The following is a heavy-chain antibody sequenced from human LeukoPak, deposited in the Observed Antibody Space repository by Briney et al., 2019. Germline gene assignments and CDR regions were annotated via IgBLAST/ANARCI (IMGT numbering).Heavy chain of an antibody. CDR1: GGSISSSNW. CDR2: IYHSGST. Sequence: SGTLSLTCAVSGGSISSSNWWSWVRQPPGKGLEWIGEIYHSGSTNYNPSLKSRVTISVDKSKNQFSLKLSSVTAADTAVYYCARDRSAFVDSSPEADAFDIWGQGTMVTVSS. J-gene: IGHJ3*02. CDR3: ARDRSAFVDSSPEADAFDI. V-gene: IGHV4-4*02. D-gene: IGHD3-22*01.